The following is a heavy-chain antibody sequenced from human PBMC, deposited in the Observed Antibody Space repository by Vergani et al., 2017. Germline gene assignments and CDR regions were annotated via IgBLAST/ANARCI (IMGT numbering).Heavy chain of an antibody. D-gene: IGHD5-18*01. CDR3: AHRRETTAMDVNWFDP. CDR2: IYWDDDK. Sequence: QITLKESGPTLVKPTQTLTLTCTFSGFSLSTSGVGVGWIRQPPGKALEWLALIYWDDDKRYSPSLKSRLTITKDTSKNQVVLTMTNMDPVDTATYYCAHRRETTAMDVNWFDPWGQGTLVTVSS. V-gene: IGHV2-5*02. J-gene: IGHJ5*02. CDR1: GFSLSTSGVG.